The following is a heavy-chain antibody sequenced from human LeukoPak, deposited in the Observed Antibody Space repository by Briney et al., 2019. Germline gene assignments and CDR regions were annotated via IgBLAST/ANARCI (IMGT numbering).Heavy chain of an antibody. CDR3: ARDVVGASHY. J-gene: IGHJ4*02. CDR1: GFTFSSYW. V-gene: IGHV3-7*01. Sequence: GGSLRLSCAASGFTFSSYWMHWVRQAPGKGLEWVANINRDGSEKYYVDSVKGRFTISRDNAKNSLYLQMDSLRAEDTAVYYCARDVVGASHYWGQGTLVTVSS. D-gene: IGHD1-26*01. CDR2: INRDGSEK.